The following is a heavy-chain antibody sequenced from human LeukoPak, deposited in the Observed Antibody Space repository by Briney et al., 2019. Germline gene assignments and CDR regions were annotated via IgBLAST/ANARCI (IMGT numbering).Heavy chain of an antibody. Sequence: SQTLSLTCAISGDSVSSNSAAWNWIRQSPSRGLEWLGRTYYRSKWYNDYAVSVKSRITINPDTSKNQFSLQLNSVTPEDTAVYYCAKSIAWVGIVGATMDSWGQGTLVTVSS. CDR2: TYYRSKWYN. CDR1: GDSVSSNSAA. CDR3: AKSIAWVGIVGATMDS. D-gene: IGHD1-26*01. J-gene: IGHJ4*02. V-gene: IGHV6-1*01.